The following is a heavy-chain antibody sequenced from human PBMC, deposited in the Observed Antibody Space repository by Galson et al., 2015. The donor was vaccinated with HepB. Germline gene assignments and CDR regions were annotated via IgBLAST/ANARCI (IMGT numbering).Heavy chain of an antibody. V-gene: IGHV1-69*13. CDR2: IIPVFKTT. J-gene: IGHJ4*02. CDR1: GGMSSSLA. Sequence: SVKVSCKVSGGMSSSLAIHWVRQAPGEGLEWMGGIIPVFKTTNSAQRFQGRVTITADESTSTVHMGLNSLRSDDTAVYFCAAGLRTGNYGIDSWGQGTLVTVSS. CDR3: AAGLRTGNYGIDS. D-gene: IGHD3/OR15-3a*01.